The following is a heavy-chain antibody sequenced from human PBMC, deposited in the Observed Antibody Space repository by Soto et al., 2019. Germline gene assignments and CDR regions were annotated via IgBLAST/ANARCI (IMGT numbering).Heavy chain of an antibody. Sequence: TLSLTCTVSGGSISSGDYYWSWIRQPPEKGLEWIGYIYYSGSTYYNPSPKSRVTISVDTSKNQFSLKLSSVTAADTAVYYCARLTPGYSSGWFIDYWGQGTLVTVSS. CDR2: IYYSGST. D-gene: IGHD6-19*01. CDR3: ARLTPGYSSGWFIDY. CDR1: GGSISSGDYY. J-gene: IGHJ4*02. V-gene: IGHV4-30-4*01.